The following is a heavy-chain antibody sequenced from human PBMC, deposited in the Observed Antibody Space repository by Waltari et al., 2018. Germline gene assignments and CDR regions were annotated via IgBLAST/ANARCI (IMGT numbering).Heavy chain of an antibody. CDR1: GYTFTSYG. CDR3: ARDGLIEEIVVVTPNWFDP. CDR2: SSAYNGNT. V-gene: IGHV1-18*01. J-gene: IGHJ5*02. D-gene: IGHD2-21*02. Sequence: QVQLVQSGAEVKKPGASVKVSCKASGYTFTSYGISWVRPAPGQGLEWMGWSSAYNGNTNYAQKLQGRVTMTTDTSTSTAYMELRSLRSDDTAVYYCARDGLIEEIVVVTPNWFDPWGQGTLVTVSS.